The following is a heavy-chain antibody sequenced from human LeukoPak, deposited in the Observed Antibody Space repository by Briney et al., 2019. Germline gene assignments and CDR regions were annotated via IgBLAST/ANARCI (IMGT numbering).Heavy chain of an antibody. CDR2: INGGGNTT. J-gene: IGHJ6*03. D-gene: IGHD6-19*01. CDR1: GFAFSTFA. CDR3: TKELHVAVAVADYYYFYMDA. V-gene: IGHV3-23*01. Sequence: GGSLRLSCAASGFAFSTFALGWVRQSPGKGLEWLSTINGGGNTTFYSDSVKGRFTISGDNSKNTLYLHMDTLRPDDTAIYYCTKELHVAVAVADYYYFYMDAWGRGTAVTVSS.